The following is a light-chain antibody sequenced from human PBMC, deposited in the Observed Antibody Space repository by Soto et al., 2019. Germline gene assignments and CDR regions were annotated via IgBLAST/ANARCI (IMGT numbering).Light chain of an antibody. CDR1: QSVIRY. V-gene: IGKV3-11*01. CDR3: QHRFNWPWT. J-gene: IGKJ1*01. CDR2: DAS. Sequence: EIVLTQSPATLSLSPGERATLSCRASQSVIRYLAWYQQRPGQAPRLLLYDASYRATGIPARFSGSGSGTDFTLTISSLEPEDFAVYYCQHRFNWPWTVGQGTKVEIK.